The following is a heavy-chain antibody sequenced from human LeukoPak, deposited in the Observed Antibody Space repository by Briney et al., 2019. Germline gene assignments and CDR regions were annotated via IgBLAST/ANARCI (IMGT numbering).Heavy chain of an antibody. CDR3: AREVARSIAVAGENFDY. D-gene: IGHD6-19*01. CDR2: INTNTGNP. Sequence: ASVKVSCKASGYTFTSYAMNWVRQAPGQGLEWMGWINTNTGNPTYAQGFTGRFVFSLDTSVSTAYLQISSLKAEDTAVYYCAREVARSIAVAGENFDYWGQGTLVTVSS. CDR1: GYTFTSYA. V-gene: IGHV7-4-1*02. J-gene: IGHJ4*02.